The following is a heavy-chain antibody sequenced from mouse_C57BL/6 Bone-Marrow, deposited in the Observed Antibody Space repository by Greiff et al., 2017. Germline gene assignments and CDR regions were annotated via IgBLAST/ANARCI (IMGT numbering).Heavy chain of an antibody. CDR3: ERKEGAYYYGSSRYFDV. CDR1: GYTFTDYN. V-gene: IGHV1-18*01. D-gene: IGHD1-1*01. CDR2: INPNNGGT. J-gene: IGHJ1*03. Sequence: VQLQQSGPELVKPGASVKIPCKASGYTFTDYNMDWVKQSHGKRLEWIGDINPNNGGTIYNQKFKGKATLTVDKSSSTAYMGHRSLTSEDTAVYYCERKEGAYYYGSSRYFDVEVTGTAVTVSA.